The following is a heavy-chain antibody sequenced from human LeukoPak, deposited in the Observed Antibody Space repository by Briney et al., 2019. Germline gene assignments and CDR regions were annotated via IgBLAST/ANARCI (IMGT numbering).Heavy chain of an antibody. CDR2: IYYSGST. V-gene: IGHV4-61*08. CDR3: ARHVKDSSGWYGFHDY. J-gene: IGHJ4*02. Sequence: SETLSLTCTVSGGSISSGGYYWSWIRQHPGKGLEWIGYIYYSGSTNYNPSLKSRVTISVDTSKNQFSLKLSSVTAADTVVYYCARHVKDSSGWYGFHDYWGQGTLVTASS. CDR1: GGSISSGGYY. D-gene: IGHD6-19*01.